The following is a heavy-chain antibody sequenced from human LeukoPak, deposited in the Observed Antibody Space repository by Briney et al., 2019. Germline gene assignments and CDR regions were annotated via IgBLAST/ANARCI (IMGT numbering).Heavy chain of an antibody. CDR1: GFTFSNAW. CDR2: IKYKTDGGTT. J-gene: IGHJ4*02. D-gene: IGHD3-3*02. V-gene: IGHV3-15*01. Sequence: GLSLRLSCAASGFTFSNAWMSWVRQAPGKGLEWVGRIKYKTDGGTTDYAAPVKGRFTISRDDSKNTLYLQMNSLKTEDTAVYYCTTDLAHYWGQGTLVTVSS. CDR3: TTDLAHY.